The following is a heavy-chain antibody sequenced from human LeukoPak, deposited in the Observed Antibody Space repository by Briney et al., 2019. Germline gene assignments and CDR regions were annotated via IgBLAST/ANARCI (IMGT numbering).Heavy chain of an antibody. V-gene: IGHV1-2*02. CDR1: GYTFTGYY. CDR3: ARGQQQMVSRGFNWFDP. Sequence: ASVKVSYKASGYTFTGYYMHWVRQAPGQGLEWMGWINPNSGGTNYAQKFQGRVTMTRDTSISTAYMELSRLRSDDTAVYYCARGQQQMVSRGFNWFDPWGQGTLVTVSS. D-gene: IGHD6-13*01. CDR2: INPNSGGT. J-gene: IGHJ5*02.